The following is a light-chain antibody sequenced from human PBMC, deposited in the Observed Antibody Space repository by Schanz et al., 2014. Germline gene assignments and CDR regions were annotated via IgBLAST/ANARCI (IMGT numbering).Light chain of an antibody. CDR2: EGS. CDR3: CSYAGSSTWV. CDR1: SSDVGSYNL. Sequence: QSVLTQPASVSGSPGQSITISCTGTSSDVGSYNLVSWYQQHPGKAPKLMIYEGSKRPSGVSNRISGYKSGNTASLTISGVQAEDEADYYCCSYAGSSTWVFGGGTKLTVL. J-gene: IGLJ3*02. V-gene: IGLV2-23*01.